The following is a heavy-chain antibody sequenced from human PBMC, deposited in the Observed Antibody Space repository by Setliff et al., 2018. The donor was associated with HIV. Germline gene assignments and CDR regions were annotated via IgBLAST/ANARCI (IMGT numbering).Heavy chain of an antibody. Sequence: GASVKVSCKASGFSFDDYYIHWVRQAPGQGLEGMGCVIPNSGKTYYAQEFQGRVTMTSDTSINTAYMEVSWLTSDDTAIYYCARDLAYCSGGSCYRPFIYYFYYMDVWGKGATVTVSS. J-gene: IGHJ6*03. V-gene: IGHV1-2*02. CDR1: GFSFDDYY. CDR2: VIPNSGKT. D-gene: IGHD2-15*01. CDR3: ARDLAYCSGGSCYRPFIYYFYYMDV.